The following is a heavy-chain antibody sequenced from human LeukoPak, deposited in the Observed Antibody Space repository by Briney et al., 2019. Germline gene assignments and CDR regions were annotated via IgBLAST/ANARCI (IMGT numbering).Heavy chain of an antibody. Sequence: PGGSLRLSCAASGFTVTSYGIHWVRQAPGKGLEWVAFIRHDGSNKYYRDSVKGRFTISRDNSKNTLYLQMNSLRPEDTAVYYCARDLSNTWSKDSWGQGTLVTVSS. V-gene: IGHV3-30*02. CDR3: ARDLSNTWSKDS. D-gene: IGHD2-8*02. J-gene: IGHJ4*02. CDR2: IRHDGSNK. CDR1: GFTVTSYG.